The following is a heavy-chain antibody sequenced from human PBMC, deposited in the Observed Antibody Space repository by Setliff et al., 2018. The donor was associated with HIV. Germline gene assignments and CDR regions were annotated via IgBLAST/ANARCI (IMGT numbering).Heavy chain of an antibody. V-gene: IGHV1-69*13. CDR3: ATNPEMATINYYYYYMGV. Sequence: SVKVSCKASGGTFRTFGISWVRQAPGQGLKWMGGSIPIFGTAKYAQKFQGRVTITADESTSTAYMELSSLRSEDTAVYYCATNPEMATINYYYYYMGVWGKGTTVTVSS. CDR1: GGTFRTFG. CDR2: SIPIFGTA. J-gene: IGHJ6*03. D-gene: IGHD5-12*01.